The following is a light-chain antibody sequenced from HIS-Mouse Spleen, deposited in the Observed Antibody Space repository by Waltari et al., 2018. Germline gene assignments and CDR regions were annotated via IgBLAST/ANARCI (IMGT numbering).Light chain of an antibody. CDR2: SNN. J-gene: IGLJ3*02. CDR3: AAWDDSLNGRWV. CDR1: SSNIGSNT. V-gene: IGLV1-44*01. Sequence: QSVLTQPPSASGTPGQRVTISCSGSSSNIGSNTVNWYQQLPGTAPKLLLYSNNQRPSWVPDRFSGSKSGTSASLAISGLQSEDEADYYCAAWDDSLNGRWVFGGGTKLTVL.